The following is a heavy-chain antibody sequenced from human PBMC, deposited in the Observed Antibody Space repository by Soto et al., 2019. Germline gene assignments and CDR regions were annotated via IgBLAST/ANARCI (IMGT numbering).Heavy chain of an antibody. V-gene: IGHV1-2*02. D-gene: IGHD6-19*01. J-gene: IGHJ6*02. CDR3: ARIAVAGTYYYYGMDV. CDR1: GYTFTGYY. Sequence: ASVKVSCKASGYTFTGYYMHWVRQAPGQGLEWMGWINPNSGGTNYAQKFQGRVTMTRDTSISTAYMELSRLRSDDTAVYYCARIAVAGTYYYYGMDVWGQGTTVTV. CDR2: INPNSGGT.